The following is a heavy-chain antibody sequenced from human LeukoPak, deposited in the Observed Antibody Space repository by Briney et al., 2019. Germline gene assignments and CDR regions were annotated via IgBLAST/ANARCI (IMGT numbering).Heavy chain of an antibody. CDR1: GLTFGDYA. J-gene: IGHJ4*02. V-gene: IGHV3-9*01. CDR2: ISWNSGSI. Sequence: GRSLRLSCAASGLTFGDYAMHWVRQAPGKGLEWVSGISWNSGSIGYADSVKGRFTISRDNAKNSLYLQMNSLRAEDTALYYCAKDRGYDSSGYYYFDYWGQGTLVTVSS. CDR3: AKDRGYDSSGYYYFDY. D-gene: IGHD3-22*01.